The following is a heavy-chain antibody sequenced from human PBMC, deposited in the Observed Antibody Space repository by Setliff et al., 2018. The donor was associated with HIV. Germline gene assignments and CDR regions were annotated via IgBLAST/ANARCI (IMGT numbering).Heavy chain of an antibody. V-gene: IGHV3-64*02. D-gene: IGHD2-8*02. Sequence: PGGSLRLSCAASGFTFSSYAMHWVRQAPGKGLEYVSAISSNGGSTYYADSVKGRFTISRDNSKNTLFLRMNSLRADDTAVYYCATARPRHLVSTNPPCYFDYWGQGTLVTVS. CDR2: ISSNGGST. CDR1: GFTFSSYA. CDR3: ATARPRHLVSTNPPCYFDY. J-gene: IGHJ4*02.